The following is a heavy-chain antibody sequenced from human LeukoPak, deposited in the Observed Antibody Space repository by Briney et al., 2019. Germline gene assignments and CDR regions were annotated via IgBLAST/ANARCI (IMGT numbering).Heavy chain of an antibody. J-gene: IGHJ5*02. CDR3: AKGRDKYQLLSKNWFDP. CDR2: INNDGSVT. Sequence: GGSLRLSCEASGFTLSSYWMHWVRQAPGKGLMWVSHINNDGSVTTYAGSVKGRFTISRDNAKNSLYLQMNSLRAEDTALYYCAKGRDKYQLLSKNWFDPWGQGTLVTASS. V-gene: IGHV3-74*01. CDR1: GFTLSSYW. D-gene: IGHD2-2*01.